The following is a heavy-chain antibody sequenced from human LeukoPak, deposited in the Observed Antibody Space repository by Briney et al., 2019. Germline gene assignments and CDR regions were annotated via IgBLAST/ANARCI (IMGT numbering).Heavy chain of an antibody. J-gene: IGHJ4*02. CDR2: ITTSSSYI. D-gene: IGHD6-13*01. V-gene: IGHV3-21*01. CDR3: ARETASGRIAAAGLEY. Sequence: PGGSLRLSCAASGFPFRNNDMDWVRQAPGKGLEWVSSITTSSSYIYYADSVKGRFTIPRDNAKNSLYLQMNSLRAEDTAVYYCARETASGRIAAAGLEYWGQGTLVTVSS. CDR1: GFPFRNND.